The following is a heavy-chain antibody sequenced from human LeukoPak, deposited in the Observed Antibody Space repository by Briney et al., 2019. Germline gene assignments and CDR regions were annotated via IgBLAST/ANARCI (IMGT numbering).Heavy chain of an antibody. Sequence: GGSLRLSCAASGFTFSSYAMHWVRQAPGKGLEWVSGISWNSGSIGYADSVKGRFTISRDNAKNSLYLQMNSLRAEDTALYYCAKGQRSSGWPPNDYWGQGTLVTVSS. V-gene: IGHV3-9*01. CDR3: AKGQRSSGWPPNDY. CDR2: ISWNSGSI. J-gene: IGHJ4*02. D-gene: IGHD6-19*01. CDR1: GFTFSSYA.